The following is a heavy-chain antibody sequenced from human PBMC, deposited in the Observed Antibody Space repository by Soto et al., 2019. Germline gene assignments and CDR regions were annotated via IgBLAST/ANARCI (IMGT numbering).Heavy chain of an antibody. CDR1: GFTFSSYW. CDR3: AREAGGWWERVSTHYFDY. Sequence: EVQLVESGGGLVQPGGSLRLSCAASGFTFSSYWMSWVRQAPGKGLEWVANIKQDGSEKYYVDSVKGRFTISRDNAKNSLYLQMNSLRAEDTAVYYCAREAGGWWERVSTHYFDYWGQGTLVTVSS. J-gene: IGHJ4*02. D-gene: IGHD1-26*01. CDR2: IKQDGSEK. V-gene: IGHV3-7*05.